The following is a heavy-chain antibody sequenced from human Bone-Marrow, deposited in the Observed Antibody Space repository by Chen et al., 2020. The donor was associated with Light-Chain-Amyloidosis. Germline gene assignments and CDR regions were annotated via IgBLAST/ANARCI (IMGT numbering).Heavy chain of an antibody. CDR1: GGSFSGYY. V-gene: IGHV4-34*01. D-gene: IGHD3-22*01. Sequence: QVQLQQWGAGLLKPSETLPLTCAVYGGSFSGYYWSWIRQPPGKGLEWIGEINHSGSTNYNPSLKSRVTISVDTSKNQFSLKLSSVTAADTAVYYCARGPNYYDSSGWYYFDYWGQGTLVTVSS. CDR2: INHSGST. CDR3: ARGPNYYDSSGWYYFDY. J-gene: IGHJ4*02.